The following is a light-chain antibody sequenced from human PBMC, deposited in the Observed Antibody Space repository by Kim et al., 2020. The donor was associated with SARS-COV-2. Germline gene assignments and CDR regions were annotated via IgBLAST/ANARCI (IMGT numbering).Light chain of an antibody. CDR3: AAGDDSLSGPWV. CDR2: RNN. J-gene: IGLJ3*02. CDR1: SSNIGSNY. V-gene: IGLV1-47*01. Sequence: QSVLTQPPSASGTPGQRVTIPCSGSSSNIGSNYVYWYQQLPGTAPKLLIYRNNQRPSGVPDRFSGSKSGTSASVAISGLRSEGEADYYCAAGDDSLSGPWVFGGGAKLTVL.